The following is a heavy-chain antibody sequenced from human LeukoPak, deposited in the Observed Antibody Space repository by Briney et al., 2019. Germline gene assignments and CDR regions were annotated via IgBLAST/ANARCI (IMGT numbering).Heavy chain of an antibody. J-gene: IGHJ4*02. Sequence: SETLSLTCSVSSGSIGTYYWAWIRQTPGKGLEWIGYISYSGSTKYNPSLTRRITISLDTSKNQFSLELRSMTAADTAMYYCARPAGSFTTFDFWGQGTLVTVSS. CDR1: SGSIGTYY. CDR2: ISYSGST. CDR3: ARPAGSFTTFDF. D-gene: IGHD1-26*01. V-gene: IGHV4-59*08.